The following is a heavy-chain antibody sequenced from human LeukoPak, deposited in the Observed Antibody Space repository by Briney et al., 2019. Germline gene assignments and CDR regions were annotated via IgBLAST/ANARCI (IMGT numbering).Heavy chain of an antibody. V-gene: IGHV3-23*01. Sequence: TGGSLRLSCAVSGFAFSGYAMSWVRQAPGKGLEWVAAISVRGDSTYYADSVKGRFTISRDNSKKTLSLQMNSLRAEDTAVYYCAKDQSPASGTHDALDIWGQGTMVTVSS. D-gene: IGHD3-10*01. J-gene: IGHJ3*02. CDR1: GFAFSGYA. CDR2: ISVRGDST. CDR3: AKDQSPASGTHDALDI.